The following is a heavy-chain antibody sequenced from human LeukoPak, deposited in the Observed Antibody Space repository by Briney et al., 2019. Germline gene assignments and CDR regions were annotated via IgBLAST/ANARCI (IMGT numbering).Heavy chain of an antibody. Sequence: ASVKVSCKASGYTFSRYYMHWVRQAPGQGLEWMGIINPSGGSTSYAQKFQGRVTMTRDTSTRIVYMELSSLRSEDTAVYYCARWGASGLPLIYYYGMDVWGQGTTVTVSS. CDR3: ARWGASGLPLIYYYGMDV. CDR2: INPSGGST. V-gene: IGHV1-46*01. D-gene: IGHD1-26*01. CDR1: GYTFSRYY. J-gene: IGHJ6*02.